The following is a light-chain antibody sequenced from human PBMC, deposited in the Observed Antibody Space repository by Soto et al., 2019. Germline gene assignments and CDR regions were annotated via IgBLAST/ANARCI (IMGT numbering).Light chain of an antibody. Sequence: EIVLTQSPGTLSLSPGERATLSCRASQSISSTYLAWCQQKPGQAPRLLIYGASTRATGIPDRFSGSGSGTDFTLTTSKLEPGDFAVYYCQQYGGSSWTFGQGTTGDIK. V-gene: IGKV3-20*01. J-gene: IGKJ1*01. CDR3: QQYGGSSWT. CDR2: GAS. CDR1: QSISSTY.